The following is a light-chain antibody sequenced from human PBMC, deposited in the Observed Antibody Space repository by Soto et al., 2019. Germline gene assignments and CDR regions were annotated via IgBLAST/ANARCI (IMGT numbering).Light chain of an antibody. V-gene: IGLV2-11*01. Sequence: QSALTQPRSVSGSPGQSVTISCTGTSRDVGGYNCVSWYQQHPGKAPKLMIYDVSKRPSGVPDRLSGSKSGNTASLTISGLQAEDEADYYCCSYAGNYTWVFGGGTKLTVL. CDR3: CSYAGNYTWV. CDR1: SRDVGGYNC. J-gene: IGLJ2*01. CDR2: DVS.